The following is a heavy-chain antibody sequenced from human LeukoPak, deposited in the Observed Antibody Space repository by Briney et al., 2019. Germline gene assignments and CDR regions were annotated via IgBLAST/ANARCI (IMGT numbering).Heavy chain of an antibody. CDR2: IYYSGST. D-gene: IGHD6-13*01. Sequence: SETLSLTCTVSGGSISSYYWSWIRQPPGKGLEWIGYIYYSGSTNYNPSLKSRVTISVDTSKNQLSLKLSSVTAADTAVYYCARQRIAAGFYFDYWGQGTLVTVSS. CDR1: GGSISSYY. J-gene: IGHJ4*02. V-gene: IGHV4-59*08. CDR3: ARQRIAAGFYFDY.